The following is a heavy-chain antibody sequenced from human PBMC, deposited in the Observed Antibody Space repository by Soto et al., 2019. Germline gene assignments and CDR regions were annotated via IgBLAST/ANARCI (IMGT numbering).Heavy chain of an antibody. CDR2: IYYSGST. CDR3: AREAVGATDYFDY. V-gene: IGHV4-59*01. D-gene: IGHD1-26*01. CDR1: GGSISSYY. Sequence: PSETLSLTCTVSGGSISSYYWSWIRQPPGKGLEWIGYIYYSGSTNYNPSLKSRVTISVDTSKNQFSLKLSSVTAADTAVYYCAREAVGATDYFDYWGQGTLVTVSS. J-gene: IGHJ4*02.